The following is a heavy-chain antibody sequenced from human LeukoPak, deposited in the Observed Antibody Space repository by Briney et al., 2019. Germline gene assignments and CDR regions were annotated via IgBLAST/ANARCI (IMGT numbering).Heavy chain of an antibody. Sequence: PGGSLRLSCAASGFTFSSYGMHWVRQAPGKGLELVANIKQDGSERYYVDSVKGRFTISRDNAKNSLYLQMNSLRAEDTAVYYCASSPTTVTTQTGAFDIWGQGTMVTVSS. CDR1: GFTFSSYG. V-gene: IGHV3-7*01. D-gene: IGHD4-11*01. CDR2: IKQDGSER. CDR3: ASSPTTVTTQTGAFDI. J-gene: IGHJ3*02.